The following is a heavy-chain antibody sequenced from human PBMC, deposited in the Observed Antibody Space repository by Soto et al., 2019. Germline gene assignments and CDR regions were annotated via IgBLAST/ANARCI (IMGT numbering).Heavy chain of an antibody. CDR2: ISGSGGST. Sequence: EVQLLESGGGVVQPGGSRRLSCAASGFTFSSYAMSWVRQAPGKGLEWVSAISGSGGSTYYADSVKGRFTISRDNSKNTLYLQMNRLRAEDTAVYYCAKNYCDFRHIDHWGQGTLVPVSS. D-gene: IGHD4-17*01. CDR3: AKNYCDFRHIDH. J-gene: IGHJ4*02. CDR1: GFTFSSYA. V-gene: IGHV3-23*01.